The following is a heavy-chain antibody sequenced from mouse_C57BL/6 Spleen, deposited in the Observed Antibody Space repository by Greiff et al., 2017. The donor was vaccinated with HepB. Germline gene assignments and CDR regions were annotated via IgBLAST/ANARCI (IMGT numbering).Heavy chain of an antibody. CDR3: ARITGTGDWYFDV. CDR1: GYTFTDYN. Sequence: EVQLQQSVPELVKPGASVKMSCKASGYTFTDYNMHWVKQSHGKSLEWIGYINPNNGGTSYNQKFKGKATLTVNKSSSTAYMELRSLTSEDSAVYYCARITGTGDWYFDVWGTGTTVTVSS. D-gene: IGHD4-1*01. CDR2: INPNNGGT. V-gene: IGHV1-22*01. J-gene: IGHJ1*03.